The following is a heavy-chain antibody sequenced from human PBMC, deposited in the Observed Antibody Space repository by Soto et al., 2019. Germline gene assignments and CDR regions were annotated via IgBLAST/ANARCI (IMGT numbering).Heavy chain of an antibody. CDR2: IIPIFATA. Sequence: QVQLVQSGAEVKKPGASVKVSCKASGGTFSSYAISWVRQAPGQGLEWMGGIIPIFATADYAQKFQGRVTITADESTSTAYMELSSLRSEDTAVYYCARSITGTVSYYYGMDVWGHGTTVTVSS. J-gene: IGHJ6*02. D-gene: IGHD1-20*01. CDR1: GGTFSSYA. CDR3: ARSITGTVSYYYGMDV. V-gene: IGHV1-69*12.